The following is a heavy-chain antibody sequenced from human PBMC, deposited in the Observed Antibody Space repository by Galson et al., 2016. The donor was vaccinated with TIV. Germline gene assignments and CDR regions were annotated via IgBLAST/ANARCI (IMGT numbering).Heavy chain of an antibody. CDR3: VRASDTEASGTWLFDS. CDR1: GFSFSSHV. J-gene: IGHJ4*02. Sequence: SLRLSCAGSGFSFSSHVMHWVRQAPGKGLEWVAIVSYDGTNKYYPDSVKGRFTISRDNSKNTLYLQLNSLRAEDTAVYFWVRASDTEASGTWLFDSWGQGTLVTVSS. D-gene: IGHD6-13*01. CDR2: VSYDGTNK. V-gene: IGHV3-30*04.